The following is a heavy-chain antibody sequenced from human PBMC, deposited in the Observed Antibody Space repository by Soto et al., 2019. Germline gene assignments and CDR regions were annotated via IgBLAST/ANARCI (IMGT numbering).Heavy chain of an antibody. J-gene: IGHJ3*02. CDR1: GITFSRYW. V-gene: IGHV3-74*01. D-gene: IGHD4-17*01. Sequence: EVQVVESGGGLVQPGGSLRLSCAASGITFSRYWTHWVRQAPGKGLVWVSRISPDGSSTSYADSVKGRFTISRDNAKNTLSLQVNSRRVDDTAVYYCAVHGDYDAFDIWGQGTMVTVSS. CDR3: AVHGDYDAFDI. CDR2: ISPDGSST.